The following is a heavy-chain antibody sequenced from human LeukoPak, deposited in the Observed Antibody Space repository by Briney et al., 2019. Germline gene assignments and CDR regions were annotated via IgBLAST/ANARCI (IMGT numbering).Heavy chain of an antibody. CDR2: INPSGGST. CDR1: GYTFTSYY. D-gene: IGHD2-2*01. CDR3: ATFVLVREAIFDY. Sequence: ASVKVSCKASGYTFTSYYMHWVRQAPGQGLQWMAIINPSGGSTSDAQKFQGRVIMKRDTCTSTVYMDLRSLRSKDTAVYYCATFVLVREAIFDYWGEGTLVSVFS. J-gene: IGHJ4*02. V-gene: IGHV1-46*01.